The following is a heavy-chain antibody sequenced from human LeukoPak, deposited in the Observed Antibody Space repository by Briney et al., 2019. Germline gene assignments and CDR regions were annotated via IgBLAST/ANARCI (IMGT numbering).Heavy chain of an antibody. CDR1: GGTFSSYA. V-gene: IGHV1-69*05. D-gene: IGHD3-3*01. Sequence: ASVKVSCKASGGTFSSYAISWVRPAPGQGLEWMGGIIPIFGTANYAQKFQGRVTITTDESTSTAYMELSSLRSEDTAVYYCASAAITIFGVVEAKFDYWGQGTLVTVSS. CDR3: ASAAITIFGVVEAKFDY. CDR2: IIPIFGTA. J-gene: IGHJ4*02.